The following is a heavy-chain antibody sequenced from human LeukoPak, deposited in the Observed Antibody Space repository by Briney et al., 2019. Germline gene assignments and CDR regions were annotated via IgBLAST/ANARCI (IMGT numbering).Heavy chain of an antibody. J-gene: IGHJ4*02. CDR3: ATAARGSYPFDY. CDR1: GGTFSSYA. V-gene: IGHV1-69*13. D-gene: IGHD1-26*01. CDR2: IIPIFGTA. Sequence: SVKVSCKASGGTFSSYAISWVRQAPGQGLEWMGGIIPIFGTANYARKFQGRVTITADESTSTAYMELSSLRSEDTAVYYCATAARGSYPFDYWGQGTLVTVSS.